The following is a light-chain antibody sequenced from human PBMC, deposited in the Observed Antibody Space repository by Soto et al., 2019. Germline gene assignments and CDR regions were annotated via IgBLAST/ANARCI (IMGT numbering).Light chain of an antibody. CDR2: MAS. CDR3: QQYNSYWET. V-gene: IGKV1-5*03. Sequence: DTQMTQSPSTLSASVGDRVTITCRASQSISTWVAWYQQKPGKAPKLLSYMASRLESGVPSRFRGSGSETEFTLTINSLQPDDFATYYCQQYNSYWETFGQGTKLEIK. CDR1: QSISTW. J-gene: IGKJ2*01.